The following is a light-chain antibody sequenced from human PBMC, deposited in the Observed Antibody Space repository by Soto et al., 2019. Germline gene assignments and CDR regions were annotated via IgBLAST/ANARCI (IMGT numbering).Light chain of an antibody. CDR2: GAS. Sequence: EIVMTQSPATLSVSPGDRATLSCRASQSVTSNLAWYQQKPGQAPRLLIYGASTRATGIPARFSGSGSGTEFTLTISSLQSEDFAVYFCQQYGNFPYTFGQGTKLEIK. J-gene: IGKJ2*01. V-gene: IGKV3-15*01. CDR3: QQYGNFPYT. CDR1: QSVTSN.